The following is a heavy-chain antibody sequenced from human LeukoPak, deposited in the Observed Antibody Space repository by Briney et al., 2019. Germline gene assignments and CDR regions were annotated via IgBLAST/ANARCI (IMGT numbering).Heavy chain of an antibody. CDR2: LSGTGGSA. CDR3: AKDRVINYYDSSGYWGAFDI. V-gene: IGHV3-23*01. Sequence: PGGSLRLSCAASGFIFSTYGMQWVRQAPGKGLEWVSALSGTGGSANYAESVKGRFTISRDNSKNTLYLQMNSLRAEDTAVYYCAKDRVINYYDSSGYWGAFDIWGQGTMVTVSS. J-gene: IGHJ3*02. CDR1: GFIFSTYG. D-gene: IGHD3-22*01.